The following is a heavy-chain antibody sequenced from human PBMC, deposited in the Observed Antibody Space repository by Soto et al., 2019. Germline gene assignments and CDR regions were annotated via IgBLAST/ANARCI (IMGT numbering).Heavy chain of an antibody. CDR3: ARDGSPDRYCTNGVCSAAQH. CDR1: GGSVSSGSYY. Sequence: SQTLSLTCTVSGGSVSSGSYYWSWIRQPPGKGLEWIGYIYYSGSTNYNPSLKSRVTISVDTSKNQFSLKLSSVTAADTAVYYCARDGSPDRYCTNGVCSAAQHWGQGTLVTVSS. CDR2: IYYSGST. V-gene: IGHV4-61*01. J-gene: IGHJ1*01. D-gene: IGHD2-8*01.